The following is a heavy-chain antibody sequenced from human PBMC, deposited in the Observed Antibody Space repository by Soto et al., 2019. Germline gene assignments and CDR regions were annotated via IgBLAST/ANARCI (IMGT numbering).Heavy chain of an antibody. CDR1: ESTVSRDW. CDR2: INQDGSEK. V-gene: IGHV3-7*04. CDR3: AGGVGDAF. Sequence: EVHLVESGGGLVQTGGSLRLSCAIFESTVSRDWMNWVRQAPGKGLEWVAHINQDGSEKYYVDSVKGRFTISRDNAMKSLYLQMNTLRPADPAMYYCAGGVGDAFWGQGTLVTVSS. D-gene: IGHD1-26*01. J-gene: IGHJ4*02.